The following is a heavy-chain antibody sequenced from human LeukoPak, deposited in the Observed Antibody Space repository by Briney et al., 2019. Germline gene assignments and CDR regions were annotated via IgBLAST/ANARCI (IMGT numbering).Heavy chain of an antibody. J-gene: IGHJ5*02. V-gene: IGHV3-23*01. CDR2: ISGSGGST. Sequence: GGSLRLPCAACGFTFSSYAMSWVRQAPGKGLEWVSAISGSGGSTYYADSVKGRFSISRDNSKNTMYLQMNSLRAEDTAVYYCVRGYSSSSHSGFDPWGQGTLVTVSS. CDR1: GFTFSSYA. CDR3: VRGYSSSSHSGFDP. D-gene: IGHD6-6*01.